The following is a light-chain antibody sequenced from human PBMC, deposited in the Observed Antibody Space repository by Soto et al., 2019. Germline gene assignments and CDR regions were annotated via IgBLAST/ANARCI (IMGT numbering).Light chain of an antibody. Sequence: IVLTQSPGTLSLSPGERATLSCRASQSVSSSYLAWYQQKPGQAPRLLIYGASSRATGIPDRFSGSGSGTDFTLSISRLEPEDFSVYYCQQYGSLSGTFGQGTKV. V-gene: IGKV3-20*01. J-gene: IGKJ1*01. CDR2: GAS. CDR1: QSVSSSY. CDR3: QQYGSLSGT.